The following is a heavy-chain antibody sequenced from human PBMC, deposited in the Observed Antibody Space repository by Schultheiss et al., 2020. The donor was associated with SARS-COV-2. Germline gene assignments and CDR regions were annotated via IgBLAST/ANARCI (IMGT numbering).Heavy chain of an antibody. V-gene: IGHV1-8*01. CDR3: ARSWGELPNAFDI. CDR2: MNPNSGGT. CDR1: GYTFTSYE. J-gene: IGHJ3*02. D-gene: IGHD3-16*01. Sequence: ASVKVSCKASGYTFTSYEINWVRQATGQGLEWMGWMNPNSGGTGYAQKLQGRVTMTTDTSTSTAYMELRSLRSEDTAVYFCARSWGELPNAFDIWGQGTMVTVSS.